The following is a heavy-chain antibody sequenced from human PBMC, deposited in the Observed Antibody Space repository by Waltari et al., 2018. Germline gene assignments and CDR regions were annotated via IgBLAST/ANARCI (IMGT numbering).Heavy chain of an antibody. CDR2: IDTHGSRT. V-gene: IGHV3-74*01. CDR1: GFPSVTDG. D-gene: IGHD1-26*01. Sequence: EVQLVESGGGLIQPGGSMRLSCSASGFPSVTDGLHWVRQVPGTGLVWVSRIDTHGSRTDYADSVKGRFTISRDNAKNTLYLQMNSLRVEDTALYYCARDLGGSGSDWGQGTLVTVSS. CDR3: ARDLGGSGSD. J-gene: IGHJ4*02.